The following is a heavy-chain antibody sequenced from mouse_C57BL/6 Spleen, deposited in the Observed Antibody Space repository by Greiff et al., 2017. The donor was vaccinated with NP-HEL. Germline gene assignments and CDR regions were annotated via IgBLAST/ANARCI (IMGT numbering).Heavy chain of an antibody. CDR3: TTLYYYGSSYVEDAMDY. CDR2: IDPEDGDT. CDR1: GFNIKDYY. V-gene: IGHV14-1*01. D-gene: IGHD1-1*01. Sequence: VQLQQSGAELVRPGASVKLSCTASGFNIKDYYMHWVKQRPEQGLEWIGRIDPEDGDTEYAPKLQGKATLTADTSSNTAYLQLSSLTSEYTAVYYCTTLYYYGSSYVEDAMDYWGQGTSVTVSS. J-gene: IGHJ4*01.